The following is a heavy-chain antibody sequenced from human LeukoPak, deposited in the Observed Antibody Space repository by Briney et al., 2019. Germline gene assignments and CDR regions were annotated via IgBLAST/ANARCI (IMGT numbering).Heavy chain of an antibody. CDR3: ARAPIALAGIGGWIFDY. V-gene: IGHV4-30-4*08. J-gene: IGHJ4*02. CDR1: GGSISSGDYY. CDR2: ICYSGST. D-gene: IGHD6-19*01. Sequence: PSETLSLTCTVSGGSISSGDYYWSWIRQPPGKGLEWIGYICYSGSTYYNPSLKSRVTISVDTSKNQFSLKLSSVTAADTAVYYCARAPIALAGIGGWIFDYWGQGTLVTVSS.